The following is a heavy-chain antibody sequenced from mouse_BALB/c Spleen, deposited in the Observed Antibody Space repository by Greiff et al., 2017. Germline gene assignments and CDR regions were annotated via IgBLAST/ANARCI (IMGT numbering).Heavy chain of an antibody. V-gene: IGHV14-3*02. CDR3: ASLDYDEYYAMDY. J-gene: IGHJ4*01. CDR2: IDPANGNT. Sequence: VQLKESGAELVKPGASVKLSCTASGFNIKDTYMHWVKQRPEQGLEWIGRIDPANGNTKYDPKFQGKATITADTSSNTAYLQLSSLTSEDTAVYYCASLDYDEYYAMDYWGQGTSVTVSS. D-gene: IGHD2-4*01. CDR1: GFNIKDTY.